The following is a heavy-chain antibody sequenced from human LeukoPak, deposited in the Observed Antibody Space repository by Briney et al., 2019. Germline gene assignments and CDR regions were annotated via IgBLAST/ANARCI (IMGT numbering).Heavy chain of an antibody. CDR3: AKDDGGSYYIYYYYMDV. V-gene: IGHV3-30*04. D-gene: IGHD1-26*01. CDR1: GFTFSSYA. CDR2: ISYDGSDK. Sequence: GGSLRLSCAASGFTFSSYAMDWVRQSPGKGLEWVAVISYDGSDKYYAEFVKGRFTISRDNSRNTLYLQMNSLRAEDTAVYYCAKDDGGSYYIYYYYMDVWGKGTTVTISS. J-gene: IGHJ6*03.